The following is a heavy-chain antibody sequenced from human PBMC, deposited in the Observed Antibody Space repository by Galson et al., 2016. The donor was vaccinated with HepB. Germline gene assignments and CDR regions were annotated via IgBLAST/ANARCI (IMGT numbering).Heavy chain of an antibody. CDR3: ARIGYGDYWAGIMDV. J-gene: IGHJ6*02. D-gene: IGHD4-17*01. Sequence: SETLSLTCTVSGGSITGSSYYWGWIRQPPGKGLELIGSIYYSGSTYYNPSPKSRVTISVDTSQNQFSLKLSSVTAADTAVYYCARIGYGDYWAGIMDVWGQGTTVTVSS. V-gene: IGHV4-39*01. CDR1: GGSITGSSYY. CDR2: IYYSGST.